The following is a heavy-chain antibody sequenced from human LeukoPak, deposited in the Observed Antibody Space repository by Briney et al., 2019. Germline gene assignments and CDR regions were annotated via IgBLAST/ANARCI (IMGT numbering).Heavy chain of an antibody. J-gene: IGHJ4*02. V-gene: IGHV4-4*02. CDR3: ARGRYLPLYFDY. D-gene: IGHD3-16*02. Sequence: SGTLSLTCAVSGGSISSSNWWSWIRQPPGRGLEWIGEINHSGSTNYNPSLKSRVTILVDTSKNQFSLKLSSVTAADTAVYYCARGRYLPLYFDYWGQGTLVTVSS. CDR2: INHSGST. CDR1: GGSISSSNW.